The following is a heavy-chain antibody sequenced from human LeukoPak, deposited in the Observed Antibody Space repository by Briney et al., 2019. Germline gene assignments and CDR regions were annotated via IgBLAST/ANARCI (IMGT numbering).Heavy chain of an antibody. Sequence: LPGGSLRLSCAASGFTFDDYSMHWVRQAPGKGLEWVAGISWNSGSIFYADSVKGRFTISRDNAKDSLYLQINSLRAEDTALYYCARDLSGKDDPWGQGTLVTVSS. D-gene: IGHD3-10*01. V-gene: IGHV3-9*01. CDR2: ISWNSGSI. CDR1: GFTFDDYS. CDR3: ARDLSGKDDP. J-gene: IGHJ5*02.